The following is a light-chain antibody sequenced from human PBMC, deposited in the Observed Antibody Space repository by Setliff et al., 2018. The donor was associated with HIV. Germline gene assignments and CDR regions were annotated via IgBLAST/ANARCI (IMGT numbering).Light chain of an antibody. CDR2: EVS. J-gene: IGLJ1*01. CDR1: SSDVGSYDL. CDR3: CSYTGTSTFV. V-gene: IGLV2-23*02. Sequence: QSALTQPASVSGSPGQSITISCTGTSSDVGSYDLVSWYQQHPGKAPKVMIYEVSKRPSGVSNRFSGSKSGNTASLTISGLRAEDEADYYCCSYTGTSTFVFGIGTRSPS.